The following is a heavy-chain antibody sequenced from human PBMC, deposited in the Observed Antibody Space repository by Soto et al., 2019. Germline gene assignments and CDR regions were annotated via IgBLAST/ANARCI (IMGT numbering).Heavy chain of an antibody. Sequence: AASVKVSCKASGYTFTGYYMHWVRQAPGQGLEWMEWINPNSGGTNYAQKFQGWVTMTRDTSISTAYMELSRLRSDDTAVYYCAREYNCTNGVCYTYFDYWGQGTLVTVSS. V-gene: IGHV1-2*04. D-gene: IGHD2-8*01. CDR2: INPNSGGT. CDR3: AREYNCTNGVCYTYFDY. J-gene: IGHJ4*02. CDR1: GYTFTGYY.